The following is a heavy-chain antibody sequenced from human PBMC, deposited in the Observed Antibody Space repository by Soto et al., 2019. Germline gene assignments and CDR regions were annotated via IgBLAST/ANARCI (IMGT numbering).Heavy chain of an antibody. CDR1: GGSFSGYY. D-gene: IGHD3-9*01. Sequence: SEPLSPTNAVYGGSFSGYYWSWIRQPPGKGLEWIGEINHSGSTNYNPSLKSRVTISVDTSKNQFSLELSSVTAADTAVYYCATLYLYYDILTGYTNWFDPWGQGTLVTVSS. V-gene: IGHV4-34*01. CDR2: INHSGST. J-gene: IGHJ5*02. CDR3: ATLYLYYDILTGYTNWFDP.